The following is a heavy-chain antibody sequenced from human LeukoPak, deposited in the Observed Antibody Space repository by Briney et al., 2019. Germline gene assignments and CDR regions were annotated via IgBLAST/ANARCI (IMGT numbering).Heavy chain of an antibody. Sequence: GGALRLSCAGSGFTFSKVWMTWVRQAPEEGLGWVSRINREGSSTSYADSVKGRFTTSRDNAKNTLYLQMNSLRAEDTAVYYCARVLCSTSSYKDYWGQGTLVTVSS. D-gene: IGHD2-2*02. CDR3: ARVLCSTSSYKDY. V-gene: IGHV3-74*01. J-gene: IGHJ4*02. CDR2: INREGSST. CDR1: GFTFSKVW.